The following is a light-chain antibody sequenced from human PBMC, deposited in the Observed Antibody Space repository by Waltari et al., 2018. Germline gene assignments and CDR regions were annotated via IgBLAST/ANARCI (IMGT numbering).Light chain of an antibody. Sequence: EIVLTQSPPTLSFSPGERATLSCRASQSISNRFGWYQQKPGHAPRLLIYAASGRATGIPVRFSGSGSGTDFTLTISSLEPEDVTVYYCQQRGNWPPLTFGGGTKVEIK. CDR3: QQRGNWPPLT. J-gene: IGKJ4*01. V-gene: IGKV3-11*01. CDR1: QSISNR. CDR2: AAS.